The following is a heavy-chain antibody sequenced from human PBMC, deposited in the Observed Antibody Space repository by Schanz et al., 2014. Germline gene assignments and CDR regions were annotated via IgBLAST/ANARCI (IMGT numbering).Heavy chain of an antibody. Sequence: QVQLVQSGAEVKKPGASVKVSCKASGYTFTSYYIHWVRQAPGQGLEWMGKINPSSGTTRIAQNFQGRLTVTRGTSTSTVNMELSSLRSEDTAVYYCARGGFFDSTSFDSWGQGTLVTVSS. V-gene: IGHV1-46*03. CDR1: GYTFTSYY. J-gene: IGHJ4*02. CDR3: ARGGFFDSTSFDS. CDR2: INPSSGTT. D-gene: IGHD2-2*01.